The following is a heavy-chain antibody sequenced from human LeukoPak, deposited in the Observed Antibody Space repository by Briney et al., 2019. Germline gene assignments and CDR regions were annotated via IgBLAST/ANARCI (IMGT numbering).Heavy chain of an antibody. D-gene: IGHD3-10*01. V-gene: IGHV1-69*13. Sequence: SVKVSCKASGGTFSSYAISWVRQAPGQGLEWMGGIIPIFGTANYAQKFQGRVTITADESTSTAYMEPSSLRSEDTAVYYCARDESSRFGELLSHLYYYGMDVWGHGTTVTVSS. J-gene: IGHJ6*02. CDR1: GGTFSSYA. CDR3: ARDESSRFGELLSHLYYYGMDV. CDR2: IIPIFGTA.